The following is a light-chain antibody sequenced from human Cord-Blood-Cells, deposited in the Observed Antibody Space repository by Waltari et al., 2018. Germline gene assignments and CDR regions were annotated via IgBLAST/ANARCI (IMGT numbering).Light chain of an antibody. J-gene: IGLJ2*01. V-gene: IGLV2-14*01. CDR3: SSYTSSSTLV. Sequence: QSALTQPASVSGSPGQSITLSCTGTSGDVGGYNYVSWYQQHPGKAPKLMLYDVSNRPSGVSNRFSGSKSGNTASLTISGLQAEDEADYYCSSYTSSSTLVFGGGTKLTVL. CDR1: SGDVGGYNY. CDR2: DVS.